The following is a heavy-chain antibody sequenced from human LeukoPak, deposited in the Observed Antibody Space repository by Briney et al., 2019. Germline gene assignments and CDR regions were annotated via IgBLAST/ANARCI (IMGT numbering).Heavy chain of an antibody. J-gene: IGHJ4*02. CDR2: INPNSGGT. D-gene: IGHD6-19*01. CDR1: GYTFTGYY. CDR3: ARETGIAVAGPDY. V-gene: IGHV1-2*02. Sequence: ASVKVSCKASGYTFTGYYMHWVRQAPGQGLEWMGWINPNSGGTNYAQKFQGRVTMTRDTSISTAYMELSRLRSDDTAVYYCARETGIAVAGPDYWGQGTRVTVPS.